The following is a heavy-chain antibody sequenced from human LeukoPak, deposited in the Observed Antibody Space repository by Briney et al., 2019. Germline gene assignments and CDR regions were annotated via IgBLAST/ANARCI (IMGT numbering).Heavy chain of an antibody. D-gene: IGHD4-17*01. J-gene: IGHJ4*02. Sequence: ASVKVSCKASGYTFTSYGISWVRQAPGQGLEWMGWISAYNGNTNYAQKLQGRVTMTTDTSTSTAYMELRSLRSDDTAVYYCAAVYDYGEPTRAGGFDYWGQGTLVTVSS. CDR1: GYTFTSYG. CDR2: ISAYNGNT. CDR3: AAVYDYGEPTRAGGFDY. V-gene: IGHV1-18*01.